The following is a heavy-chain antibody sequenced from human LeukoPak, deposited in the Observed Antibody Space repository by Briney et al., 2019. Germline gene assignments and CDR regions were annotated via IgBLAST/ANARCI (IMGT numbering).Heavy chain of an antibody. J-gene: IGHJ4*02. CDR2: ISAYNGNT. CDR1: GYTFTSYG. Sequence: GASVKVSCKASGYTFTSYGISWVRQAPGQGLEWMGWISAYNGNTNYAQKLQGRVTMTTDTSTSTAYKEPRSLRSDDTAVYYCARTELRYFDWLLSGAGIDYWGQGTLVTVSS. V-gene: IGHV1-18*01. CDR3: ARTELRYFDWLLSGAGIDY. D-gene: IGHD3-9*01.